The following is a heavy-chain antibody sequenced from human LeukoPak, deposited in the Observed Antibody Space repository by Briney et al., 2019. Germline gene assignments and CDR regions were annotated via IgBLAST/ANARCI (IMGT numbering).Heavy chain of an antibody. CDR3: ARLPITNRAMDV. V-gene: IGHV4-39*01. CDR1: GDSIRSGDSY. Sequence: SETLSLTCSVSGDSIRSGDSYWGWIRQNPWKGLEWIGSIYYVGSPHYNPSLNSRQVTMSVDTLKNQFSLKLTSVTAADTAVYYCARLPITNRAMDVWGQGTTVTVSS. CDR2: IYYVGSP. J-gene: IGHJ6*02. D-gene: IGHD3-3*01.